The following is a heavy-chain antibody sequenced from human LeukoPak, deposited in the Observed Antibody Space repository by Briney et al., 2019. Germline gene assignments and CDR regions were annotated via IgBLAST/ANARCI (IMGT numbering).Heavy chain of an antibody. D-gene: IGHD3-3*01. CDR1: GFTLSSYE. CDR3: ARDSKQRITIFGVDLDAFDI. Sequence: GGSLRLSCAASGFTLSSYEMNWVRQAPGKGLEWVSYISSSGSTIYYADSVKGRFTISGDNAKNSLYLQMNSLRAEDTAVYYCARDSKQRITIFGVDLDAFDIWGQGTMVTVSS. J-gene: IGHJ3*02. CDR2: ISSSGSTI. V-gene: IGHV3-48*03.